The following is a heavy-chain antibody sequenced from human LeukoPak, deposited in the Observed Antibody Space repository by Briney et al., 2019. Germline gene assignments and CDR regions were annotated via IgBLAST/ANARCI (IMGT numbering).Heavy chain of an antibody. J-gene: IGHJ4*02. V-gene: IGHV4-61*01. CDR3: AREWSYCTNGVCAPYHFDY. D-gene: IGHD2-8*01. CDR2: IYYSGGT. Sequence: SETLSLTCTVSGGSISSSSYYWAWIRQPPGKGLEWIGYIYYSGGTNYNPSLKSRVTISVDTSKNQFSLKLSSVTAADTAVYYCAREWSYCTNGVCAPYHFDYWGQGTLVTVSS. CDR1: GGSISSSSYY.